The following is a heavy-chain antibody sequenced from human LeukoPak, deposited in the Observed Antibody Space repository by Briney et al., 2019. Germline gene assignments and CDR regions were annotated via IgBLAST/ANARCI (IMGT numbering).Heavy chain of an antibody. CDR3: AKAANTYYDLDS. CDR2: INSEGTST. J-gene: IGHJ4*02. CDR1: GFTFSYYW. Sequence: GGSLRLSCAASGFTFSYYWMHWVRQAPGKGLVWVSRINSEGTSTSFADSVKGRFTVSRDNAKNTLYLQMNSLRAEDTAVYFCAKAANTYYDLDSWGQGTLVTVSS. V-gene: IGHV3-74*01. D-gene: IGHD3-3*01.